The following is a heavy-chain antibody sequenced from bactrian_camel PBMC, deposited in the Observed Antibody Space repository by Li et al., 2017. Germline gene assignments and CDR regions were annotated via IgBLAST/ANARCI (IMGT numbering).Heavy chain of an antibody. CDR3: AAGLMGSLHEYNS. CDR2: IYTGGNIGGGTT. CDR1: GFPFSKND. V-gene: IGHV3S40*01. D-gene: IGHD1*01. J-gene: IGHJ4*01. Sequence: VQLVESGGALVQPGGSLRLSCAANGFPFSKNDMSWVRRVPGKGLEWVATIYTGGNIGGGTTKYADSVKGRFTISGDNAKNTLYLQMNSLKSEDTAVYYCAAGLMGSLHEYNSWGQGTQVTVS.